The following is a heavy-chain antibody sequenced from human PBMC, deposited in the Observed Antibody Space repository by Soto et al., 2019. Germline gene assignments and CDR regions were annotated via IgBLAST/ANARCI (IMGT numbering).Heavy chain of an antibody. J-gene: IGHJ6*02. CDR2: ISYDGSNK. CDR1: GFTFSSYA. D-gene: IGHD6-19*01. V-gene: IGHV3-30-3*01. Sequence: QVQLVESGGGVVQPGRSLRLSCAASGFTFSSYAMHGVRQAPGKGLEGVAVISYDGSNKYYADSVKGRFTISRDNSKNTLYLQMNSLRAEDTAVYYCARDLVADVYSSVDYYGMDVWGQGTTVTVSS. CDR3: ARDLVADVYSSVDYYGMDV.